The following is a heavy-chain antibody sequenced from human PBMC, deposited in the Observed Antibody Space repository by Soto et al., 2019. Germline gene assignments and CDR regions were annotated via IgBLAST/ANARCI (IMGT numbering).Heavy chain of an antibody. V-gene: IGHV4-39*01. CDR1: GGSISSSSYY. CDR3: ARIRATNYYYYGMDV. Sequence: SETLSLTCTVSGGSISSSSYYWGWIRQPPGKGLEWIGSIYYSGSTYYNPPLKSRVTISVDTSKNQFSLKLSSVTAADTAVYYCARIRATNYYYYGMDVWGQGTTVTVSS. J-gene: IGHJ6*02. CDR2: IYYSGST. D-gene: IGHD1-26*01.